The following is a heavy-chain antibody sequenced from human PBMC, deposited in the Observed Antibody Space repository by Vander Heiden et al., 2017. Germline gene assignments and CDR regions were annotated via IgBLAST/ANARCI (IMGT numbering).Heavy chain of an antibody. V-gene: IGHV4-34*01. D-gene: IGHD3-22*01. CDR2: INHSGNT. CDR3: ALRNSGYYYALHR. CDR1: AGSFSGYS. Sequence: QVQLQQWGAGLLKPSETLSLTCAVSAGSFSGYSYNWIRQPPGKGLEWIGDINHSGNTHYNSSLKSRATLSIDTSKNQFSLKLNSLTAADTAVYYCALRNSGYYYALHRWGQGTMVTVAS. J-gene: IGHJ5*02.